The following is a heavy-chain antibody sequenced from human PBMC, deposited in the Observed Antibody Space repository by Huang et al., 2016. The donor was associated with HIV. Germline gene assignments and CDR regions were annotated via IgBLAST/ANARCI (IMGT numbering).Heavy chain of an antibody. D-gene: IGHD6-19*01. J-gene: IGHJ2*01. CDR3: ATSRSGSGWFLDI. CDR2: VNHGGIT. V-gene: IGHV4-34*01. Sequence: QVQLYQWGAGPLRPSATLSLTCGVSGGSLHGYYWNWLRQSPGRGLEWIGEVNHGGITKYNPSLKSRVTISVDTSKIQFSLNLTSVTATDTADYYCATSRSGSGWFLDIWGRGTLVSVS. CDR1: GGSLHGYY.